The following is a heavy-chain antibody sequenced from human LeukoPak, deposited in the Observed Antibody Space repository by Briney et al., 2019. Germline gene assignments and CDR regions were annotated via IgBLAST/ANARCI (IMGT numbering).Heavy chain of an antibody. CDR1: GYTFTGYY. D-gene: IGHD3-22*01. CDR2: INPNSGDT. Sequence: ASVKVSCKASGYTFTGYYMHWVRQAPGQGLEWMGWINPNSGDTNYAQKLQGRVTMTTDTSTSTAYMELRSLRSDDTAVYYCARGNKYYYDSSGYYHWGQGTLVTVSS. V-gene: IGHV1-2*02. J-gene: IGHJ5*02. CDR3: ARGNKYYYDSSGYYH.